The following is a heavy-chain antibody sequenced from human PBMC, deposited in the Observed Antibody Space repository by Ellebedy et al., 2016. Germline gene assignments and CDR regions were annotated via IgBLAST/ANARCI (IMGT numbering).Heavy chain of an antibody. D-gene: IGHD2-15*01. V-gene: IGHV4-34*01. Sequence: SETLSLXXTVSGGSISGYYWSWIRQPPGKGLEWIGEINHSGSTNYNPSLKSRVTISVDTSKNQFSLKLSSVTAADTTVYYCARGRVVVAATAFDAFDIWGQGTMVTVSS. J-gene: IGHJ3*02. CDR1: GGSISGYY. CDR2: INHSGST. CDR3: ARGRVVVAATAFDAFDI.